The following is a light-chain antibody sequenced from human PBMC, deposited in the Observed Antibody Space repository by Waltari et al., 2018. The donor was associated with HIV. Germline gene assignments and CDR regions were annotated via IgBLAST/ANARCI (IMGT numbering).Light chain of an antibody. CDR2: KDN. CDR3: QSADSSDTWV. V-gene: IGLV3-25*03. CDR1: ALPNQY. J-gene: IGLJ3*02. Sequence: SYELTQPPSVSVSPGQTARITCSGDALPNQYDYWFQQKPGQAPVVVVYKDNERPAGIPERFSGSSSGTTVTLTISGVRAEDEADYYCQSADSSDTWVFGGGTKLTVL.